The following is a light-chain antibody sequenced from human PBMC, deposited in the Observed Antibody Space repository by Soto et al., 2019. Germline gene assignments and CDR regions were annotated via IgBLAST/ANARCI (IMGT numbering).Light chain of an antibody. V-gene: IGLV2-14*03. CDR3: SSYTTSSTLEGV. Sequence: QSALTQPASVSGSPGQSITISCTGTSSDVGDYNLVSWYQQHPGKAPKLMIYDVSTRPSGVSNRFSGSKSGNTASLTISGLQAEDEADYYCSSYTTSSTLEGVFGTGTKVTVL. CDR1: SSDVGDYNL. J-gene: IGLJ1*01. CDR2: DVS.